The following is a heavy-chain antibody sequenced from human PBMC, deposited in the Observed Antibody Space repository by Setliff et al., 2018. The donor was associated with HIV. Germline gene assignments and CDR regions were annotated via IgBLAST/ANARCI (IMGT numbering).Heavy chain of an antibody. CDR1: GGSITGYY. CDR3: ARGSYGGYMDV. V-gene: IGHV4-59*12. Sequence: KTSETLSLTCTVSGGSITGYYWSWIRQPPGKGLEWIGWIYYSGNTRYNPSLKSRVTMSVDTSKNQFSLKLSSVTAADTAVYYCARGSYGGYMDVWGRGTTVTVSS. J-gene: IGHJ6*03. CDR2: IYYSGNT. D-gene: IGHD2-15*01.